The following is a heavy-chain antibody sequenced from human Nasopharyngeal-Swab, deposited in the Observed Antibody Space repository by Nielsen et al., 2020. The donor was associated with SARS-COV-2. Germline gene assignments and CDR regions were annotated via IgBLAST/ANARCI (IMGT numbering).Heavy chain of an antibody. CDR2: ISSSSSYT. CDR3: AREGHIVVPKAFDY. Sequence: GGSLRLSCAASGFTFSDYYMSWIRQAPGKGLEWVPYISSSSSYTNYADSVKGRFTISRDNAKNSLYLQMNSLRAEDTAVYYCAREGHIVVPKAFDYWGQGTLVTVSS. CDR1: GFTFSDYY. V-gene: IGHV3-11*05. D-gene: IGHD2-21*01. J-gene: IGHJ4*02.